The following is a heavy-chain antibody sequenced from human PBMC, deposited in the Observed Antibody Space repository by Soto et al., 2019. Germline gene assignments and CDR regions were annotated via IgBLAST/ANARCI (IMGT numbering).Heavy chain of an antibody. J-gene: IGHJ4*02. CDR3: AADTLQKAV. V-gene: IGHV1-3*01. CDR2: INAGNGDT. CDR1: GYTFTSYA. Sequence: ASVKVSCKASGYTFTSYAMHWVRQAPGQRLEWMGWINAGNGDTKYSQKFQDRVAITRDTSTSSSYLEITGLTSADTAAYYCAADTLQKAVWGQGTLVTV. D-gene: IGHD3-10*01.